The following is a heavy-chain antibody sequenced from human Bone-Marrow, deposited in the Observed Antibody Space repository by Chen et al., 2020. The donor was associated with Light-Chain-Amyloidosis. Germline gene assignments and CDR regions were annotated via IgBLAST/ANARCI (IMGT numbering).Heavy chain of an antibody. CDR3: VRRRLAYRDAFDI. Sequence: EEQLGESGGGLVQPGGALRLSCAASGFTCSSYWMAWVRQAPGKGLEWVAKIKDDGSEKYYVDSVKGRFSISRDNARNSLYLQIGSLRAEDTAVYYCVRRRLAYRDAFDIWGQGTMVTVSS. V-gene: IGHV3-7*01. CDR1: GFTCSSYW. D-gene: IGHD3-16*02. CDR2: IKDDGSEK. J-gene: IGHJ3*02.